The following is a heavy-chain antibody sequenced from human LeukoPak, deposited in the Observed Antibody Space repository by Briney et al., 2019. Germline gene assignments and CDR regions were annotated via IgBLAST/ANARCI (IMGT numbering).Heavy chain of an antibody. J-gene: IGHJ4*02. V-gene: IGHV4-39*01. Sequence: PSETLSLTCTVSGGSITSSSHYWGSIRQPPGKGLQWLGLIYYDGSAHYNLSLKSRLTISIDTSKSQFSLHLSSVTAADTAVYDCARHGRRVMTTIEDFWRQGRLVIV. CDR3: ARHGRRVMTTIEDF. CDR2: IYYDGSA. D-gene: IGHD2-21*02. CDR1: GGSITSSSHY.